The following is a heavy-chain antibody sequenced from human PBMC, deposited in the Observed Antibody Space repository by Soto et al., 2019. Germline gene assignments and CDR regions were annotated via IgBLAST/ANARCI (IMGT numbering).Heavy chain of an antibody. D-gene: IGHD3-10*01. CDR1: GFTFGNFA. CDR3: AKFRGMTYGEYHLDY. V-gene: IGHV3-23*01. Sequence: QLLESGGGLGQSGGSLRLSCAASGFTFGNFALSWVRQAPGKGLEWVSGIGGRGTTFYADSVKGRFTISRDNSKNTLHLQMNSLRAEDMAVYYCAKFRGMTYGEYHLDYWGQVTRVTVSS. CDR2: IGGRGTT. J-gene: IGHJ4*02.